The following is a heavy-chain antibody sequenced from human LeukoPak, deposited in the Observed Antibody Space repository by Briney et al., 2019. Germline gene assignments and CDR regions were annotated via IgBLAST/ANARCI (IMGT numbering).Heavy chain of an antibody. V-gene: IGHV3-23*01. J-gene: IGHJ4*02. Sequence: PGGSLRLSCAASGFTFSSYAMSWVRQAPGKGLEWVSAISGSGGSTYYADSVKGRFTISRDNSKNTLYLQMNSLRAEDTAVYYCANSVVRGVIYYYFDYWGQGTLVTVSS. CDR1: GFTFSSYA. CDR3: ANSVVRGVIYYYFDY. D-gene: IGHD3-10*01. CDR2: ISGSGGST.